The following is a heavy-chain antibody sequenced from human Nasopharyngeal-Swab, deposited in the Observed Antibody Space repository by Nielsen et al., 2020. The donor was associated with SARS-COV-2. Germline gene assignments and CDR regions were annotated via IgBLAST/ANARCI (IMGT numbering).Heavy chain of an antibody. CDR3: ARDGSAAGAMSAFDI. CDR1: GGSVSSANW. D-gene: IGHD6-13*01. CDR2: MYHSGST. V-gene: IGHV4-4*02. J-gene: IGHJ3*02. Sequence: SETLSLTCTVSGGSVSSANWRSWVRQPPGKGLEWIGDMYHSGSTAYNPSLKSRVTISVDKSKNQLSLKVFSVTAADTGVYYCARDGSAAGAMSAFDIWGQGTMVTVSS.